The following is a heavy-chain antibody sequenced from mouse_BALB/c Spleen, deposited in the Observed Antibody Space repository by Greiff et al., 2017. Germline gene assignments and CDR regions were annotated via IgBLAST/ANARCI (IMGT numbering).Heavy chain of an antibody. Sequence: QVQLKQPGAELVKPGASVKLSCKASGYTFTSYWMHWVKQRPGQGLEWIGEIDPSDSYTNYTQKFKGKATLTVDKSSSTAYMQLRSLTSEDSAVYYCARGYRYYFDYWGQGTTRTVSS. D-gene: IGHD2-14*01. J-gene: IGHJ2*01. CDR3: ARGYRYYFDY. CDR2: IDPSDSYT. CDR1: GYTFTSYW. V-gene: IGHV1-69*02.